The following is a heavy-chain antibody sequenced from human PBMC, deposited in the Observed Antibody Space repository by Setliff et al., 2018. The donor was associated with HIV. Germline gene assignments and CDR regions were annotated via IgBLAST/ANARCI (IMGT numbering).Heavy chain of an antibody. J-gene: IGHJ6*02. CDR1: GYSFTSYW. CDR2: IDPSNSNT. D-gene: IGHD3-10*01. Sequence: GESLKISCKGSGYSFTSYWISWVRQMPGKGLEWMGRIDPSNSNTNYSPSFQGHVTISADKSISTAYLQWSSLKASDTAVYYCARGYYGSDLQNAMDVWGQGTTVTVSS. CDR3: ARGYYGSDLQNAMDV. V-gene: IGHV5-10-1*01.